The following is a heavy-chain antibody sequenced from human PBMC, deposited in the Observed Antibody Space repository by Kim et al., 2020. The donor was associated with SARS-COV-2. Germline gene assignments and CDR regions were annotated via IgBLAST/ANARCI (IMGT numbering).Heavy chain of an antibody. CDR1: GFTFSNAW. CDR3: TTDRGGGHWNNWFDP. D-gene: IGHD3-16*01. J-gene: IGHJ5*02. Sequence: GGSLRLSCAASGFTFSNAWMSWVRQAPGKGLEWVGRIKSKTDGGTTDYAAPVKGRFTISRDDSKNTLYLQMNSLKTEDTAVYYCTTDRGGGHWNNWFDPWGQGTLVTVSS. CDR2: IKSKTDGGTT. V-gene: IGHV3-15*01.